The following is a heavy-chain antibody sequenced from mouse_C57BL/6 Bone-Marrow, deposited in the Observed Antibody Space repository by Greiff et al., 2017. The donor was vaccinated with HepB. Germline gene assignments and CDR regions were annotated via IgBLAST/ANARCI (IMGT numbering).Heavy chain of an antibody. CDR2: ISSGSSAI. J-gene: IGHJ4*01. CDR1: GFTFSSFG. CDR3: ARQDPFYYAMDY. Sequence: DVKLVESGGGLVQPGGSRKLSCAASGFTFSSFGIHWVRPAPEKGLEWVAYISSGSSAIYYEDKVKVRFTLSRDNPKNTLFLQMTILRSDDTDMYYCARQDPFYYAMDYWGQGTSVTVSS. V-gene: IGHV5-17*02.